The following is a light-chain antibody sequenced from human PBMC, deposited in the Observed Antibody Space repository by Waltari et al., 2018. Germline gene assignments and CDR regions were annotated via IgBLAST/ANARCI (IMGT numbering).Light chain of an antibody. CDR3: QQYNNWRT. CDR2: GAS. CDR1: QSISSN. J-gene: IGKJ2*01. Sequence: EVLMTQSPATLSVSPGERATLSCRASQSISSNLAWYQQKPGQAPRLLIYGASTRATGIPARFSGSGSVTEFTLTISSLQSEDFAVYYCQQYNNWRTFGQGTKLEIK. V-gene: IGKV3-15*01.